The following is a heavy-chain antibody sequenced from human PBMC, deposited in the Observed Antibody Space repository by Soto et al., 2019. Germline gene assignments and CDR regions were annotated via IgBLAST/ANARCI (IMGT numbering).Heavy chain of an antibody. J-gene: IGHJ1*01. Sequence: QVQLQQWGAGLLKPSETLSLTCAVYGGSFSGYYWSWIRQPPGKGLEWIGEINHSGSTNYNPSLKSRVTISVDTSKNQFSLKLSSVTAADTAVYYCARGHLLYYYDRSFKARAEYFQHWGQGTLVTVSS. CDR3: ARGHLLYYYDRSFKARAEYFQH. CDR1: GGSFSGYY. CDR2: INHSGST. V-gene: IGHV4-34*01. D-gene: IGHD3-22*01.